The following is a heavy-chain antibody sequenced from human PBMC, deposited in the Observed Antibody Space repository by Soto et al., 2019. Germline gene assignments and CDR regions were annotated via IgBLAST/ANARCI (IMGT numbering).Heavy chain of an antibody. Sequence: QVQLVQSGAEVKKPASSVKVSCKASGGTFNIYPITWWRKPPGEGLEWGGASIPIFGTANYAQNFQGRVTISVDESTSTAYMELSSLRSEDTAVYYCARGRGYSGDDHYYYFDMDVWGQGTTVTVSS. CDR3: ARGRGYSGDDHYYYFDMDV. V-gene: IGHV1-69*01. CDR1: GGTFNIYP. CDR2: SIPIFGTA. J-gene: IGHJ6*02. D-gene: IGHD5-12*01.